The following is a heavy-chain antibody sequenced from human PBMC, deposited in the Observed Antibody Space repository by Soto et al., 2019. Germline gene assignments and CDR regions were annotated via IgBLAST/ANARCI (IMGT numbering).Heavy chain of an antibody. Sequence: PGGSLRRSCAASGFPFSSYAMSWVRHGPGKGLEWVSAISGSGVGTFYADSVKGRFTISRDNSKNTLYLQMNSLRAEDTAVYYCAKGGYYDTSSYPTFDYWGQGTLVTVSS. CDR1: GFPFSSYA. J-gene: IGHJ4*02. V-gene: IGHV3-23*01. CDR3: AKGGYYDTSSYPTFDY. CDR2: ISGSGVGT. D-gene: IGHD3-22*01.